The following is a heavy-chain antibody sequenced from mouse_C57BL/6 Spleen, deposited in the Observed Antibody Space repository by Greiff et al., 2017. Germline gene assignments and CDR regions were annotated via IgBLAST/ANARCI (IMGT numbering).Heavy chain of an antibody. J-gene: IGHJ2*01. V-gene: IGHV1-26*01. Sequence: EVQLQQSGPELVKPGASVKISCKASGYTFTDYYMNWVKQRHGKSLEWIGDINPNNGGTSYNQKFKGKATLTVDKSSSTAYMELRSLTSEDSAVYYCALYSNYEGGDYWGQGTTLTVSS. D-gene: IGHD2-5*01. CDR1: GYTFTDYY. CDR2: INPNNGGT. CDR3: ALYSNYEGGDY.